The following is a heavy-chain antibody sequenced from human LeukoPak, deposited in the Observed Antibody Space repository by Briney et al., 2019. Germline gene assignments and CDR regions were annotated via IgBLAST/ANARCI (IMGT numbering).Heavy chain of an antibody. J-gene: IGHJ4*02. CDR1: GGSISSYY. CDR3: ARGYSYGYVVY. CDR2: IYYSGST. V-gene: IGHV4-59*01. D-gene: IGHD5-18*01. Sequence: SETLSLTCTGSGGSISSYYWSWIRQPPGKGLEGIGYIYYSGSTNYNPSLKSRVTISVDTSKNQFSLKLSSVTAADTAVYYCARGYSYGYVVYWGQGTLVTVSS.